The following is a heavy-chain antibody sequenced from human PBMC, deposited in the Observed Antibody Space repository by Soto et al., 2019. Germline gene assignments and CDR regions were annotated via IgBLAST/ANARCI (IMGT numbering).Heavy chain of an antibody. CDR1: GGSISSGDYY. D-gene: IGHD4-17*01. J-gene: IGHJ3*02. V-gene: IGHV4-30-4*01. CDR2: IYYSGST. CDR3: AREPPKMTTGTSNGAFDI. Sequence: QVQLQESGPGLVKPSQTLSLTCTVSGGSISSGDYYWSWIRQPPGKGLEWIGYIYYSGSTYYNPSLKSRVTIAVDTSKNHFSLKLSSGTAADTAVYYCAREPPKMTTGTSNGAFDIGGKGTMVTVSP.